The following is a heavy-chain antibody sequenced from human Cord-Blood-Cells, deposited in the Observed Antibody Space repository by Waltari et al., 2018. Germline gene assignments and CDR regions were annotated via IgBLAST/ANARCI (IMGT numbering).Heavy chain of an antibody. D-gene: IGHD3-3*01. CDR2: INPNSGGT. Sequence: QVQLVQSGAEVKKPAASVKVSCKASGYTFTGYYIHWVRQAPGQGLAWMGWINPNSGGTNYAQKFQGRVTMTRDTSISTAYMELSRLRSDDTAVYYCARDTYDFWSGYYDAFDIWGQGTMVTVSS. J-gene: IGHJ3*02. CDR3: ARDTYDFWSGYYDAFDI. CDR1: GYTFTGYY. V-gene: IGHV1-2*02.